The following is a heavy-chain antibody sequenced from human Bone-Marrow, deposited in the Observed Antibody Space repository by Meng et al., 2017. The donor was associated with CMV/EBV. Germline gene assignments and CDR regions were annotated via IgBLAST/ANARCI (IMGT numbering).Heavy chain of an antibody. CDR3: ARHKGFESCLDY. D-gene: IGHD3-10*01. J-gene: IGHJ4*02. Sequence: SETLSLTCTVSGGSISSSSYYWGWIRQPPGKGLEWIGSIYYSGSTYYNPSLKSRVTISVDTSKNQFSLKLSSVTAADTAVYYCARHKGFESCLDYWGQGTLVTVYS. CDR1: GGSISSSSYY. V-gene: IGHV4-39*01. CDR2: IYYSGST.